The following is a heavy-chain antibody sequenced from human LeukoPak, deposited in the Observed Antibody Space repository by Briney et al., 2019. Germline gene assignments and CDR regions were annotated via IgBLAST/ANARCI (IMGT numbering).Heavy chain of an antibody. CDR1: GFTFSSYA. D-gene: IGHD6-19*01. V-gene: IGHV3-48*04. J-gene: IGHJ4*02. CDR3: ARGVSSGWYVFDY. Sequence: GGSLRLSCAASGFTFSSYAMSWVRQAPGKGLEWVSYISSSGSTIYYADSVKGRFTISRDNAKNSLYLQMNSLRAEDTAVYYCARGVSSGWYVFDYWGQGTLVTVSS. CDR2: ISSSGSTI.